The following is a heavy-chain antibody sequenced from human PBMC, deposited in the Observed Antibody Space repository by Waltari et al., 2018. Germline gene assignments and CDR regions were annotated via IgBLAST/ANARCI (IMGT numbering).Heavy chain of an antibody. Sequence: QVQLHPWGAGQLKPSETLSPTSAVSGESFPGYFWSWVRQSPGKGLEWLGSIHYSGSTNYNPTLESRLSLSVDTTKKQFSLKLTSVTAADAALYFCARYGEVPASYFFDHWGQGTLVTVSS. CDR3: ARYGEVPASYFFDH. CDR1: GESFPGYF. J-gene: IGHJ4*01. CDR2: IHYSGST. D-gene: IGHD2-21*01. V-gene: IGHV4-34*01.